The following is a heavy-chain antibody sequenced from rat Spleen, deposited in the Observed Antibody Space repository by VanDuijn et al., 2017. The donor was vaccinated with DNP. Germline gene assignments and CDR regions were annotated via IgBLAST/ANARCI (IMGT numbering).Heavy chain of an antibody. CDR2: IWTGGST. D-gene: IGHD1-11*01. J-gene: IGHJ2*01. Sequence: VQLKESGPGLVQPSQTLSLTCTVSGFSLTTYNVHWVRQPPGKGLEWLGMIWTGGSTDYNSALKSRLSISRDTSKSQIFLKMNSLQTEDLATYYCARGNYGGYDYWGQGVMVTVSS. V-gene: IGHV2-30*01. CDR1: GFSLTTYN. CDR3: ARGNYGGYDY.